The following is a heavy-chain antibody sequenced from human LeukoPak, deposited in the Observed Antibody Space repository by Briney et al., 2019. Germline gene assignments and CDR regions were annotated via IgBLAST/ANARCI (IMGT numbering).Heavy chain of an antibody. CDR3: ARGEYSSIYYYYYYYMDV. J-gene: IGHJ6*03. V-gene: IGHV1-2*02. CDR1: GYTFTGYY. D-gene: IGHD6-13*01. Sequence: ASVKVSCKASGYTFTGYYMHWVRQAPGQGLEWMGWINPNSGGTNYAQEFQGRVTMTRDTSISTAYMELSRLRSDDTAVYYCARGEYSSIYYYYYYYMDVWGKGTTVTVSS. CDR2: INPNSGGT.